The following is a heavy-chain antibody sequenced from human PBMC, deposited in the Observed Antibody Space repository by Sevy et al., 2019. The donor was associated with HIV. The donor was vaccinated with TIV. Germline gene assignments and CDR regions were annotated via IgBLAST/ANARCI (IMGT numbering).Heavy chain of an antibody. CDR1: GFTFSSYA. D-gene: IGHD6-19*01. V-gene: IGHV3-23*01. CDR3: ANHIAVAGDFDY. CDR2: ISGSGGST. Sequence: GGSLRLSCAASGFTFSSYAMSWVRQAPGKGLEWVSAISGSGGSTYYADSVKGRFTISRDNSKNTLYLQMNSLRAEDTAVYYCANHIAVAGDFDYWGQGTLVTVSS. J-gene: IGHJ4*02.